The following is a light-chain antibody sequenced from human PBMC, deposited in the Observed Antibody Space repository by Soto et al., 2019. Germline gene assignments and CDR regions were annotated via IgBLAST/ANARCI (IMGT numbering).Light chain of an antibody. CDR3: SSYTSSNTLV. Sequence: QSVLTQPASVSGSPGQSITISCTGTDGDVGGYSFVSWYQQHPGEPPKLIIYEVRNRPSGVSDRFSGSKSGNTASLTISGLQAEDEANYYCSSYTSSNTLVFGGGTKLTVL. J-gene: IGLJ2*01. CDR2: EVR. CDR1: DGDVGGYSF. V-gene: IGLV2-14*01.